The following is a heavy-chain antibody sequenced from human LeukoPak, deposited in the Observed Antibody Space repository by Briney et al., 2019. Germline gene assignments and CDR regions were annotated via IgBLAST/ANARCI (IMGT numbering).Heavy chain of an antibody. D-gene: IGHD3-10*01. CDR3: ARQIGNAFDI. J-gene: IGHJ3*02. CDR1: GGSFSGYY. CDR2: INHSGST. Sequence: SETLSLTCAVYGGSFSGYYWSWIRQPPGKGLEWIGEINHSGSTNYNPSLKSRVTISVDTSKNQFSLKLSSVTAADTAVYYCARQIGNAFDIWGQGTMVTVSS. V-gene: IGHV4-34*01.